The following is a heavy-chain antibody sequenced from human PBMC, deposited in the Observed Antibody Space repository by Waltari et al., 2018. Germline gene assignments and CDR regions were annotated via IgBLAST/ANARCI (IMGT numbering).Heavy chain of an antibody. CDR1: GFTFSSYG. CDR3: VKDLVVVAANGDAFDI. V-gene: IGHV3-30*02. Sequence: QVQLVESGGGVVQPGGSLRLSCAASGFTFSSYGMHWVRQAPGKGLEWVAFIRYDGSNKYYADSVKGRFTISRDNSKNTLYLQMNSLRAEDTAVYYCVKDLVVVAANGDAFDIWGQGTMVTVSS. D-gene: IGHD2-15*01. J-gene: IGHJ3*02. CDR2: IRYDGSNK.